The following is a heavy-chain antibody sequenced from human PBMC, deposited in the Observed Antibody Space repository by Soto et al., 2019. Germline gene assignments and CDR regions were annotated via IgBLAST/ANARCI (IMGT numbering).Heavy chain of an antibody. CDR3: AKDRSYGDDPYYYYGMDV. D-gene: IGHD4-17*01. CDR1: GFTFSSYG. J-gene: IGHJ6*02. CDR2: ISYDGSNK. V-gene: IGHV3-30*18. Sequence: QVQLVESGGGVVQPGRSLRLSCAASGFTFSSYGMHWVRQAPGKGLGWVAVISYDGSNKYYADSVKGRFTISRDNSKNTLYLQMNSLRAEDTAVYYCAKDRSYGDDPYYYYGMDVWGQGTTVTVSS.